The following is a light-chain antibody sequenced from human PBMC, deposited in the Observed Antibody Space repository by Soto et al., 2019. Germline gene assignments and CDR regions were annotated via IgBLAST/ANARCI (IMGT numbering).Light chain of an antibody. CDR2: GAS. J-gene: IGKJ2*01. Sequence: EIVLTQSPGTLSLSPGERATLSCRASQSVSSSHLAWYQQKPGQAPRLLIYGASSRATGIPDRFSGSGSGTDFTLTISRLEPEDFAVYYCQQCGSSPRTFGQGTKLEIK. CDR3: QQCGSSPRT. CDR1: QSVSSSH. V-gene: IGKV3-20*01.